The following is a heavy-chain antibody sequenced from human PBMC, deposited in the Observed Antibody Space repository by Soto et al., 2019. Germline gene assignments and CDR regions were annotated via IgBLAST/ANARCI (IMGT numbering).Heavy chain of an antibody. D-gene: IGHD5-12*01. CDR2: ISSNGGST. Sequence: GGSLRLSCAASGFTFSSYAMHWVRQAPGKGLEYVSAISSNGGSTYYANSVKGRFTISRDNSKNTLYLQMGSLRAEDMAVYYCARGIVGSVATISDFDYWGQGTLVTVSS. CDR1: GFTFSSYA. J-gene: IGHJ4*02. V-gene: IGHV3-64*01. CDR3: ARGIVGSVATISDFDY.